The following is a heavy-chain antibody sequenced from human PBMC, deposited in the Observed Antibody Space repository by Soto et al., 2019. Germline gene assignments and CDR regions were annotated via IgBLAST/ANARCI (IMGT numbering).Heavy chain of an antibody. Sequence: SETLSLTCTVSGGSISSYYWSWIRQPPGKGLEWIGYIYYSGSTNYNPSLKSRVTISVDTSKNQFSLKLSSVTAADTAVYYCARETYRENRPEAYYYYYMDVWGKGTTVTVSS. CDR1: GGSISSYY. J-gene: IGHJ6*03. D-gene: IGHD4-4*01. CDR3: ARETYRENRPEAYYYYYMDV. CDR2: IYYSGST. V-gene: IGHV4-59*01.